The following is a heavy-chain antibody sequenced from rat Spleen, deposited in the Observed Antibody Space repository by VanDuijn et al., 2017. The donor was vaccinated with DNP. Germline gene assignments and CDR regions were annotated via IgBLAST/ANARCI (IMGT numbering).Heavy chain of an antibody. J-gene: IGHJ4*01. V-gene: IGHV5S11*01. Sequence: EVQLVESGGDLVQPGRSLKLSCAASGFIFTDYYMAWVRQAPTNGLELVAYRRFEGGATYHGDSVKGRFTISRDDAKSTPYLQMDSLRSEEKATYYCARVQLGYYALDAWGQGTSVTVSS. CDR3: ARVQLGYYALDA. CDR2: RRFEGGAT. D-gene: IGHD5-1*01. CDR1: GFIFTDYY.